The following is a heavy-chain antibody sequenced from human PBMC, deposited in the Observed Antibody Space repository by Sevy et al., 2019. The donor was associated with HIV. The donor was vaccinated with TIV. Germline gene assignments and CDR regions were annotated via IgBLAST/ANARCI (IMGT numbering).Heavy chain of an antibody. D-gene: IGHD3-10*01. CDR1: RFTSSNYW. J-gene: IGHJ4*02. CDR3: ARGTAGVASL. Sequence: GGSLRLSCVVSRFTSSNYWMHWVRQAPGKGLVWVSRINSDGRITNYADSVKGRFTNSRDLAKNTLYLQMNSVRVEDTAVYFCARGTAGVASLWGQGTLVTVSS. V-gene: IGHV3-74*01. CDR2: INSDGRIT.